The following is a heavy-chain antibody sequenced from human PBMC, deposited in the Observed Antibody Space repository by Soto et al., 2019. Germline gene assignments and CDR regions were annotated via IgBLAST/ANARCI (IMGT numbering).Heavy chain of an antibody. Sequence: ASVKVSCKASGYTFTGYYMHWVRQAPGQGLEWMGWINPNSGGTNYAQKFQGRVTMTRDTSISTAYMELSRLRSDDTAVYYCARAPPPAMAINWFDPWGQGTLVTVSS. V-gene: IGHV1-2*02. J-gene: IGHJ5*02. CDR3: ARAPPPAMAINWFDP. D-gene: IGHD5-18*01. CDR1: GYTFTGYY. CDR2: INPNSGGT.